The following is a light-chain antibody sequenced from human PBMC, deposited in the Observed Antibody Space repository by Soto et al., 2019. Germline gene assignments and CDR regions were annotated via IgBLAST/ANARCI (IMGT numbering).Light chain of an antibody. CDR2: AAS. CDR1: QSISSY. CDR3: QQSYSSPFT. V-gene: IGKV1-39*01. J-gene: IGKJ3*01. Sequence: DIQMTQSPSSLSASVGDRVTITCRPSQSISSYLNWYQQKPGKAPNLLIYAASSLQSGVASKFSGSGSGTDFTLTISSLQPEDFATYYCQQSYSSPFTFGPGTKVDIK.